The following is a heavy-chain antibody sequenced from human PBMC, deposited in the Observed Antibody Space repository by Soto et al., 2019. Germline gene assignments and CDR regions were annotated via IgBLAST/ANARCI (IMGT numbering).Heavy chain of an antibody. D-gene: IGHD3-22*01. CDR2: ISYDGSNK. Sequence: GGSLRLSCAASGFTFSSYGMHWVRQAPGKGLEWVAVISYDGSNKYYADSVEGRFTISRDNFKNTLYLQMNSLRAEDTAVYYCAKAGRYYDSSGYNWFDPWGQGTLVTVSS. V-gene: IGHV3-30*18. CDR1: GFTFSSYG. CDR3: AKAGRYYDSSGYNWFDP. J-gene: IGHJ5*02.